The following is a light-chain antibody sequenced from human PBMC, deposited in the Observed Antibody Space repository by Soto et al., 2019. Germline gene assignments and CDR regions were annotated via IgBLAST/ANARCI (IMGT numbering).Light chain of an antibody. CDR3: QQRSNWPPLT. CDR1: QSVSSY. J-gene: IGKJ4*01. V-gene: IGKV3-11*01. CDR2: DAS. Sequence: EIVLTQSPATLSLSPGDRATLSCRASQSVSSYLAWYQQKPGQAPRLLIYDASSRATGIPARFSGSGSGADFTLTIRSLEPYEFAVNYCQQRSNWPPLTFGGGTKVEIK.